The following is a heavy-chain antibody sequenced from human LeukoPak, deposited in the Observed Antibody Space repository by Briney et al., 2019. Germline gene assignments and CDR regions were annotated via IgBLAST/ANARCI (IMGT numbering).Heavy chain of an antibody. Sequence: GESLRLSCAASGFTFSNYWMTWVRLAPGKGLEWVANIDEDGSEKYFVDSVKGRFTISRDNAKSSLYLQMNSLTVEDAAVYYCARLEYGGWGQGTLVTVSS. J-gene: IGHJ4*02. V-gene: IGHV3-7*03. CDR1: GFTFSNYW. D-gene: IGHD4-23*01. CDR2: IDEDGSEK. CDR3: ARLEYGG.